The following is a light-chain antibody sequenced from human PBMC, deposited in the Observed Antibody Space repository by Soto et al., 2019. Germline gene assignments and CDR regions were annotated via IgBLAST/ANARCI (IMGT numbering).Light chain of an antibody. CDR2: GAS. Sequence: IVLTQSPGTLSLSPVERATLSFSASQSVSSNYLAWYQQKPGQAPRLLIYGASSRATGIPDRFSGSGSGTDFTLTIRRLEPEDFAVYYCQQYGSSYPWTFGQGTKVDIK. CDR3: QQYGSSYPWT. CDR1: QSVSSNY. V-gene: IGKV3-20*01. J-gene: IGKJ1*01.